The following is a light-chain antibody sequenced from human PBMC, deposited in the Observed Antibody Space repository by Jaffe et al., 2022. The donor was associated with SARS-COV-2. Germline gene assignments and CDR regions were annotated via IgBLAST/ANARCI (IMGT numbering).Light chain of an antibody. CDR1: SSDVGGYNY. Sequence: QSALTQPASVSGSPGQSITIFCTGTSSDVGGYNYVSWYQQHPGKAPKLMIYDVSNRPSGVSNRFSGSKSGNTASLTISGLQAEDEADYYCSSYRSSSTYVFGTGTKVTVL. CDR3: SSYRSSSTYV. CDR2: DVS. J-gene: IGLJ1*01. V-gene: IGLV2-14*01.